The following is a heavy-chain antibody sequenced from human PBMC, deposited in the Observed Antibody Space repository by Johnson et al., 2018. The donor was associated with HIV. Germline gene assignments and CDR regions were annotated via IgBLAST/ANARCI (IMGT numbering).Heavy chain of an antibody. CDR1: GITFSNAW. J-gene: IGHJ3*02. Sequence: VQLVESGGGLVKPGGSLRLSCAASGITFSNAWLSWVRQAPGKGLGWVGRIKSKTDGGPTDYAAPVTGRSPISRDDSKNTRDLQMNSLKTEDTAGYYCTTDWLYSSSGGGAFDIWGQGTKVTVSS. CDR2: IKSKTDGGPT. CDR3: TTDWLYSSSGGGAFDI. D-gene: IGHD6-13*01. V-gene: IGHV3-15*01.